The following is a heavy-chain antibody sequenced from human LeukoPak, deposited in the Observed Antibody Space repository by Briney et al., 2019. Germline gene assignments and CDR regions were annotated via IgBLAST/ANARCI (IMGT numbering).Heavy chain of an antibody. CDR2: INPSGDRT. CDR1: GYTSSSYH. V-gene: IGHV1-46*01. J-gene: IGHJ5*02. CDR3: ARIPEMATIKGLHH. Sequence: ASVKVSCKAFGYTSSSYHMHWVRQAPGQGLEWMGIINPSGDRTTYAQKFQGRVTMTRDTSTSTIYMELSSLRSDDTAIYYCARIPEMATIKGLHHWGQGTLVTVSS. D-gene: IGHD5-24*01.